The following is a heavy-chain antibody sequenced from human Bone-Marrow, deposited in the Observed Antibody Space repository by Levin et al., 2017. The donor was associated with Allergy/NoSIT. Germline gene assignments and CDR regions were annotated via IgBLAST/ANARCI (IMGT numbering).Heavy chain of an antibody. J-gene: IGHJ4*02. CDR3: ARFNGYDFAY. CDR2: IYYSGNT. CDR1: GGSISGGGYY. Sequence: SETLSLTCTVSGGSISGGGYYWSWIRQHPGKGLEWIGYIYYSGNTYYNPSLKSRVIISVVTSKNQLSLKLTSVTVAATAVYYCARFNGYDFAYWGQGTLVTVSS. V-gene: IGHV4-31*03. D-gene: IGHD5-12*01.